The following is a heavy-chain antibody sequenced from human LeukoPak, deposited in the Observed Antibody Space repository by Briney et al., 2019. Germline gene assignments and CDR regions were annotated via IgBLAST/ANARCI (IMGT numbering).Heavy chain of an antibody. V-gene: IGHV4-34*01. Sequence: SETLSLTCAVYGGSFSGYYWSWIRQPPGKGLEWIGEINHSGSTNYNPSLKSRVTISVDTSKNQFSLKLSSVTAADTAVYYCARGVVDTASDYWGQGTLDTVSS. CDR3: ARGVVDTASDY. J-gene: IGHJ4*02. CDR2: INHSGST. D-gene: IGHD5-18*01. CDR1: GGSFSGYY.